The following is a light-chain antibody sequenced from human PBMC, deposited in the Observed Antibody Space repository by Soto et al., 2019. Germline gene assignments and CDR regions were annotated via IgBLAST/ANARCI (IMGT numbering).Light chain of an antibody. V-gene: IGKV3-15*01. CDR1: QSVNSN. J-gene: IGKJ3*01. CDR2: GAS. CDR3: QQYNNWPFT. Sequence: TQSPFTLSVSPLERSTLSCRASQSVNSNLAWYQQKPGQAPRLLIYGASTRATGIPASFIGNGSGTEFTLTASSLQPEDFAVYYCQQYNNWPFTFGPGTKVDIK.